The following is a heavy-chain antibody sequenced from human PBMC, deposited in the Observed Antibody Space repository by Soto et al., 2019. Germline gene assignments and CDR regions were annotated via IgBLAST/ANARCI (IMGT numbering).Heavy chain of an antibody. J-gene: IGHJ4*02. CDR3: ARNADYSSSSYFDY. CDR1: GGSISSGGYY. CDR2: IYYSGST. V-gene: IGHV4-31*03. D-gene: IGHD6-6*01. Sequence: SETLSLTCTVSGGSISSGGYYWSWIRQHPGKGLEWIGYIYYSGSTYYNPSLKSRVTISVDTSKNQFSLKLSSVTAADTAVYYCARNADYSSSSYFDYWGQGTLVTVSS.